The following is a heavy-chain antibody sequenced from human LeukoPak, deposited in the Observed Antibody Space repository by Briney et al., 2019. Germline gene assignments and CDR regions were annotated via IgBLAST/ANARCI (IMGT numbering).Heavy chain of an antibody. V-gene: IGHV4-38-2*01. J-gene: IGHJ4*02. CDR3: ARVAYSSSWFGWDFDY. CDR2: IYHSGST. D-gene: IGHD6-13*01. Sequence: SETLSLTCAVYGGSFSGYYWGWIRQPPGKGLEWIGSIYHSGSTYYNPSLKSRVTISVDTSKNQFSLKLSSVTAADTAVYYCARVAYSSSWFGWDFDYWGQGTLVTVSS. CDR1: GGSFSGYY.